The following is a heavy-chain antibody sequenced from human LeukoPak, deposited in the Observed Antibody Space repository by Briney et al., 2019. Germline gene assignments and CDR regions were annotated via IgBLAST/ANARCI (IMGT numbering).Heavy chain of an antibody. J-gene: IGHJ3*02. CDR3: AKVNTAAQWIDALDI. Sequence: GGSLRLSCAASGFTFDDYAMPWVRQAPGKGLEWVSGISWNSGSIGYADSVKGRFTISRDNAKNSLYLQMNSLRAEDTALYYCAKVNTAAQWIDALDIWGQGTMVTVSS. D-gene: IGHD6-19*01. V-gene: IGHV3-9*01. CDR2: ISWNSGSI. CDR1: GFTFDDYA.